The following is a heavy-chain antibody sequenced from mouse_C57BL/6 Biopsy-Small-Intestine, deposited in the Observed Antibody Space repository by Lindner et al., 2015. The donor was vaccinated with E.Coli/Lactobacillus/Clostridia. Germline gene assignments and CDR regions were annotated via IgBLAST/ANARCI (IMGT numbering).Heavy chain of an antibody. Sequence: SVKVSCKASDYTFSSYPISWVRQAPGQGLEWMGWISTYNGKTKFAQKVQGRVTLTTDTSTSTAYMELRSLRSDDTAVYYCARAQGSSFEGFDPWGQGTLVTVSS. CDR1: DYTFSSYP. CDR2: ISTYNGKT. V-gene: IGHV1-4*01. D-gene: IGHD3-2*02. J-gene: IGHJ4*01. CDR3: ARAQGSSFEGFDP.